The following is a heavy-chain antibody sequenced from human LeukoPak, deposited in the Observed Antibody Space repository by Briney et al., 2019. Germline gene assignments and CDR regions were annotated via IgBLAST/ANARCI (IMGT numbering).Heavy chain of an antibody. CDR2: IYYSGTT. J-gene: IGHJ4*02. D-gene: IGHD5-18*01. CDR1: GGSVNNYY. Sequence: SETLSLTCAISGGSVNNYYWSWIRQPPGKGLEWIGYIYYSGTTNYSPSLNSRVNISLDTAKNQFSLRLSSVTAADTAVYYCARQTAKNVDTARFDSWGQGTLVTVSS. CDR3: ARQTAKNVDTARFDS. V-gene: IGHV4-59*08.